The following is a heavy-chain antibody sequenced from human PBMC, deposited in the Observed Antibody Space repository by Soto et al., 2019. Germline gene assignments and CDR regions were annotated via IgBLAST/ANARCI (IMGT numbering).Heavy chain of an antibody. V-gene: IGHV3-23*01. CDR3: AKRRGAGGHFDY. Sequence: DVQLLESGGGLVQPEGSLRLSCAASGFTFSSYAMGWVRQGPGKGLEWVAAVSIGGSTHYADSVRGRFTISRDNSKKTLYLQMNSLTAEDTAVYFCAKRRGAGGHFDYWGQGALVTVSS. D-gene: IGHD2-15*01. CDR1: GFTFSSYA. CDR2: VSIGGST. J-gene: IGHJ4*02.